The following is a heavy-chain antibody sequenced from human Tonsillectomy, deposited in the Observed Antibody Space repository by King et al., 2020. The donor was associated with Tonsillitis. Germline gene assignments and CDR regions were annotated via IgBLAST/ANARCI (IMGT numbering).Heavy chain of an antibody. V-gene: IGHV1-24*01. J-gene: IGHJ3*02. D-gene: IGHD6-19*01. CDR3: ATGYSSGWSFGFDI. Sequence: QLVQSGAEVKKPGASVKVSCKVSGYTLTELSIHWVRQAPGKGLEWMGGFDPEYGETIYAQRFQGRVTMAEDTSTDTAYIELSSLRSEDKAVYYCATGYSSGWSFGFDIWGQGTMVTVSS. CDR2: FDPEYGET. CDR1: GYTLTELS.